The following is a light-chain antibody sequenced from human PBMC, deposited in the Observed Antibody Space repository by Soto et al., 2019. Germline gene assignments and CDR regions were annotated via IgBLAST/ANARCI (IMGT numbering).Light chain of an antibody. CDR3: SLYTSSSTSYV. CDR2: EVS. CDR1: SSDVGGYNY. V-gene: IGLV2-18*01. Sequence: QSVLTQPRSVSGSPGQSVTISCTGTSSDVGGYNYVSWYQQHPGKAPKLMIYEVSNRPSGVPDRFSGSRSGNTASLTISGLQAEDEADYYCSLYTSSSTSYVFGTGTKVTVL. J-gene: IGLJ1*01.